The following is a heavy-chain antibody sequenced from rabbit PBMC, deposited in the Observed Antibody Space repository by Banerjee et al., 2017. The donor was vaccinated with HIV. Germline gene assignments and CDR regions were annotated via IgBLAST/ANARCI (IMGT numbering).Heavy chain of an antibody. V-gene: IGHV1S40*01. Sequence: QSLEESGGDLVKPGASLTLTCTASGFSFSSSYWMCWVRQAPGKGLEWIACIYAGSSGSTYYASWAKGRFTISKTSSTTVTLQMTSLTAADTATYFCARRYDDYGDYDAFDPWGQGTLVTVS. D-gene: IGHD2-1*01. J-gene: IGHJ2*01. CDR3: ARRYDDYGDYDAFDP. CDR2: IYAGSSGST. CDR1: GFSFSSSYW.